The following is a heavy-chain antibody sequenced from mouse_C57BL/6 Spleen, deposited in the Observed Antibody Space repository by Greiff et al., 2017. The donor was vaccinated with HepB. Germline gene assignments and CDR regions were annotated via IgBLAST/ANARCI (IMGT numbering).Heavy chain of an antibody. D-gene: IGHD2-4*01. CDR3: TRHDYPYGD. Sequence: QVHVKQSGAELVRPGASVTLSCKASGYTFTDYEMHWVKQTPVHGLEWIGAIDPETGGTAYNQKFKGKAILTADKSSSTAYMELRSLTSEDSAVYYCTRHDYPYGDWGQGTSVTVSS. CDR1: GYTFTDYE. CDR2: IDPETGGT. J-gene: IGHJ4*01. V-gene: IGHV1-15*01.